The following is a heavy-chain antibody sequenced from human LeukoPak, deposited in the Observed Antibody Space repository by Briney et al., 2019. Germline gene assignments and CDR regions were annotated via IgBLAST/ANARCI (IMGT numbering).Heavy chain of an antibody. CDR2: IYPGDSDT. J-gene: IGHJ5*02. V-gene: IGHV5-51*01. D-gene: IGHD3-22*01. CDR3: ARRYYYDSSGYSNWFDP. Sequence: GESLKISCKGSGYRFTSYWIGWVRQMPGKGLEWMGTIYPGDSDTRYSPSFQGQVTISADKSISTAYLQWSSLKASDTAMYYCARRYYYDSSGYSNWFDPWGQGTLVTVSS. CDR1: GYRFTSYW.